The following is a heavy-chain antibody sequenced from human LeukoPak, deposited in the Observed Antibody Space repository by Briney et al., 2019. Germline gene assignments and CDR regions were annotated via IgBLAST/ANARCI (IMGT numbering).Heavy chain of an antibody. CDR3: TSGTWIQLWP. CDR1: GFTFGDYA. V-gene: IGHV3-49*04. Sequence: GGSPRLSCTASGFTFGDYAMTWVRQAPGKGLEWVGFIRSKAYGGTTEYAASVKGRFTISRDDSKSIAYLQMNSLKTEDTAVYYCTSGTWIQLWPWGQGTLVTVSS. CDR2: IRSKAYGGTT. D-gene: IGHD5-18*01. J-gene: IGHJ5*02.